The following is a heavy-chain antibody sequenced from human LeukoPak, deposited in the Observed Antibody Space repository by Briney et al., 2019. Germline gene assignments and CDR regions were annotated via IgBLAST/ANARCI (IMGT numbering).Heavy chain of an antibody. CDR2: IYHSGST. CDR3: VRTVDISWAFDI. J-gene: IGHJ3*02. CDR1: GGSISSGGYY. D-gene: IGHD3-9*01. Sequence: SETLCLTCTVSGGSISSGGYYWSWIRQPPGKGLEWIGYIYHSGSTYYNPSLKSRVTISVDRSKNQFSLKLSSVTALDTAVYYCVRTVDISWAFDIWGQGTMVTVSS. V-gene: IGHV4-30-2*01.